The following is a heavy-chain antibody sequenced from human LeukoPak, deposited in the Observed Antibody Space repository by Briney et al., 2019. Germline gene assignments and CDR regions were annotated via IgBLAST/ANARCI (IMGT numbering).Heavy chain of an antibody. Sequence: GESLKISCKGSGYSFTSYWIAWVRQMPGKGLEWMGIIYPVDPDTRDSPSFQGQFTISADKSISTAYLQWSSLKASDTAIYYCARQVEMATITYFDYWGQGTLVTVSS. J-gene: IGHJ4*02. CDR2: IYPVDPDT. D-gene: IGHD5-24*01. CDR3: ARQVEMATITYFDY. CDR1: GYSFTSYW. V-gene: IGHV5-51*01.